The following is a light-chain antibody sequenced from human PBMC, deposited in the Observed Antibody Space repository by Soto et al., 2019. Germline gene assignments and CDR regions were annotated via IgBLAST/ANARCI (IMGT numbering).Light chain of an antibody. V-gene: IGLV1-40*01. CDR1: STNIGAGFD. CDR3: QSYDSSLSEGV. CDR2: GNV. Sequence: QSVLTQPPSVSAAPGRRVTISCTGSSTNIGAGFDVHWYQQLPGTAPKLLIYGNVNRPSGVPDRFSGSRSGTSASLAITGLQAEDEADHYCQSYDSSLSEGVFGGGTKLTVL. J-gene: IGLJ2*01.